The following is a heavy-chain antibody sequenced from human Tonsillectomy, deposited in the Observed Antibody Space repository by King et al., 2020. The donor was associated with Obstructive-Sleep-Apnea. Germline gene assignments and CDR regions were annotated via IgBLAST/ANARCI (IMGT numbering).Heavy chain of an antibody. J-gene: IGHJ4*02. D-gene: IGHD5-18*01. CDR2: IYYSGST. CDR3: ARDLILRGYSYGAFDY. CDR1: GGSISSGGYY. V-gene: IGHV4-31*03. Sequence: VQLQESGPGLVKPSQTLSLTCTVSGGSISSGGYYWSWIRQHPGKGLGWIGYIYYSGSTYYNPSLKSRVTISVDTSKNQFSLKLSSLTAADTAVYYCARDLILRGYSYGAFDYWGQGTLVTVSS.